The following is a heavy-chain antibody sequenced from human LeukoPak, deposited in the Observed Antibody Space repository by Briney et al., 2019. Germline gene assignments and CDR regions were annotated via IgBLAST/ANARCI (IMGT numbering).Heavy chain of an antibody. CDR2: ITSNGGST. D-gene: IGHD6-19*01. Sequence: GGSLRLSCSASGFTFSTNSMHWVRQAPGKGLEFVSAITSNGGSTYYADSVKGRFTISRDNSKNTLYLQMSSLRAEDTAVYYCARANTAVAGRGLDYWGQGTLVTVSS. J-gene: IGHJ4*02. CDR3: ARANTAVAGRGLDY. CDR1: GFTFSTNS. V-gene: IGHV3-64D*08.